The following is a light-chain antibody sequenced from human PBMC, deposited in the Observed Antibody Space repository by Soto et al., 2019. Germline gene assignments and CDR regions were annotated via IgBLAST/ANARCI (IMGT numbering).Light chain of an antibody. CDR2: GSS. V-gene: IGKV3-20*01. CDR1: QSVRSRY. Sequence: EIVLTQSPGTLSLSPGERATLSYRASQSVRSRYLAWYQQKPGQAPRLLIYGSSSRPPGIPDRVSGSGSGTEFTLTISRLEPEDFAVYYCQQYGTSPQTFGQGTKVEIK. CDR3: QQYGTSPQT. J-gene: IGKJ1*01.